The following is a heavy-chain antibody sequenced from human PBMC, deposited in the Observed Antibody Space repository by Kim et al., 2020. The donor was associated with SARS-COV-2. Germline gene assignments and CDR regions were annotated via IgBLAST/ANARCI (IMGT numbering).Heavy chain of an antibody. Sequence: SETLSLTCTVSGGSLSGYHWNWIRQPPGKGLEWIGCIHYNGNTMYNPSLKSRVTISVDMSKNQFSLNLSSVTAADTAVYYCARGYYYMDVWGKGTTVTVSS. J-gene: IGHJ6*03. CDR2: IHYNGNT. V-gene: IGHV4-59*01. CDR1: GGSLSGYH. CDR3: ARGYYYMDV.